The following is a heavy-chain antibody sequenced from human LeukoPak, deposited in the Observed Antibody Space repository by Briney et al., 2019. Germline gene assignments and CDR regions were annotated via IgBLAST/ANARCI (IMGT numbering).Heavy chain of an antibody. D-gene: IGHD3-16*01. Sequence: PSETLSLTCTVSGGSISGYYWSWIRQPPGKGLEWIGNIYYSGSTNYNPSLKSRVTISVDTSKNQFSLKLSSVTAADTAVYYCARGLILDDSGWFDPWGQGTLVTVSS. CDR1: GGSISGYY. J-gene: IGHJ5*02. CDR2: IYYSGST. V-gene: IGHV4-59*01. CDR3: ARGLILDDSGWFDP.